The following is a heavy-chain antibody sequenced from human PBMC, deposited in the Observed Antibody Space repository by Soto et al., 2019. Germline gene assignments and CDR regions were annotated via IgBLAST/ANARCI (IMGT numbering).Heavy chain of an antibody. Sequence: PSETLSLTCTVSSDSISSYYWSWIRQPPGKRLEWIGYISYSGSTDYNPSLKSRVTIPGDTSKNQFSLKVSSVTAADTAVYYCARGTSWQLPFDYWGQGT. J-gene: IGHJ4*02. CDR2: ISYSGST. CDR1: SDSISSYY. CDR3: ARGTSWQLPFDY. D-gene: IGHD6-13*01. V-gene: IGHV4-59*01.